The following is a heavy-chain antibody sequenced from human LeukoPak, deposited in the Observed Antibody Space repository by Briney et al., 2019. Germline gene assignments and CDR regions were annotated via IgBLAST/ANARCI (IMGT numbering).Heavy chain of an antibody. CDR1: DFSLSTPGMG. CDR2: IYYNDDK. V-gene: IGHV2-5*01. CDR3: AHLVVTIDWRSYFDY. Sequence: SGPTLVNPTQTLTLTCTFSDFSLSTPGMGVGWIRQPPGKALEWLAFIYYNDDKRYSPSLRSRLTITRDTSKNQVVLAMTNMDPGDTATYYCAHLVVTIDWRSYFDYWGQGALVTVSS. D-gene: IGHD3-9*01. J-gene: IGHJ4*02.